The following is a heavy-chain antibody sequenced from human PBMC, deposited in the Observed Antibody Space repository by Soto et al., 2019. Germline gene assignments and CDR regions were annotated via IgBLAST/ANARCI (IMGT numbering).Heavy chain of an antibody. CDR3: ASHENLDVPYGSGSHIDY. J-gene: IGHJ4*02. V-gene: IGHV5-51*03. D-gene: IGHD3-10*01. CDR1: GYSFTSYW. Sequence: EVQLVQSGAEVKKPGESLKISCKGSGYSFTSYWIGWVRQMPGKGLEWMGIIYPGDSDTRYSPSFQGQVTISADKSISTAYLKGSSLKASDTAMYYCASHENLDVPYGSGSHIDYWGQGTLVTVTS. CDR2: IYPGDSDT.